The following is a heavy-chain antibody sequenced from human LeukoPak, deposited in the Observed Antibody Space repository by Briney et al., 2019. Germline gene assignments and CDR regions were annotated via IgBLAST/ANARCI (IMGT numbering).Heavy chain of an antibody. J-gene: IGHJ4*02. Sequence: SETLSLTCTVSGGSISSYYWSWIRQPAGKGLEWIGRIYTSGSTNYNPSLKSRVTMSVDTSKNQFSLKLSSVTAADTAVYYCARDRERGTTGTTLDYWGQGTLVTVSS. CDR3: ARDRERGTTGTTLDY. CDR2: IYTSGST. D-gene: IGHD1-1*01. V-gene: IGHV4-4*07. CDR1: GGSISSYY.